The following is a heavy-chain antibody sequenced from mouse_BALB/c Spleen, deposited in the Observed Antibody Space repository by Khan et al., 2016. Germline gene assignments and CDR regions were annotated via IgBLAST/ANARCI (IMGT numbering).Heavy chain of an antibody. CDR2: IRNKANGYTT. CDR3: ARDRGRLRGAMDY. D-gene: IGHD2-4*01. V-gene: IGHV7-3*02. Sequence: EVELVASGGGLVQPGGSLRLSCATSGFTFTDYYMSWVRQPPGKALEWLGFIRNKANGYTTEYSASVKGRFTISRDNSQSILYLQMNTLRAEDSATYYCARDRGRLRGAMDYWGQGTSVTVSS. J-gene: IGHJ4*01. CDR1: GFTFTDYY.